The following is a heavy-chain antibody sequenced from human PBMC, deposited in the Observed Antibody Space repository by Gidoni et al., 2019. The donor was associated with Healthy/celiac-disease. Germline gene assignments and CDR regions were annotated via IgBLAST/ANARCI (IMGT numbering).Heavy chain of an antibody. Sequence: QVQLVQSGAEVKKPGASVKVSCKASGYTFTSYYMHWVRQAPGQGLEWMGIINPSGGSTSYAQKFQGRVTMTRDTSTSTVYMELSSLRSEDTAVYYCARGGPLLLWFGKAAFDYWGQGTLVTVSS. V-gene: IGHV1-46*01. CDR2: INPSGGST. J-gene: IGHJ4*02. CDR1: GYTFTSYY. D-gene: IGHD3-10*01. CDR3: ARGGPLLLWFGKAAFDY.